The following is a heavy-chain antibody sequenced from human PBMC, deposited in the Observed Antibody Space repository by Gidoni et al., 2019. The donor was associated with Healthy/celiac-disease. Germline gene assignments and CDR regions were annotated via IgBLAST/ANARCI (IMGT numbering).Heavy chain of an antibody. D-gene: IGHD2-8*01. CDR2: IIPIFGTA. CDR3: ARGILGYCTNGVCSYYFDY. Sequence: QVQLVQSGAEVKKPGSSVKVSCKASGGTFSSYAVSWVRQAPGQGLEWMGGIIPIFGTANYAKKFQGRVTITADESTSTAYMELSSLRSEDTAVYYCARGILGYCTNGVCSYYFDYWGQGTLVTVSS. CDR1: GGTFSSYA. J-gene: IGHJ4*02. V-gene: IGHV1-69*01.